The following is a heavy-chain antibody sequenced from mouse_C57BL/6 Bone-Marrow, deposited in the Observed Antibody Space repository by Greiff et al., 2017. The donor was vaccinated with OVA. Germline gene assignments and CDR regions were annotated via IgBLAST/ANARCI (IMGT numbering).Heavy chain of an antibody. CDR1: GFNIKDDY. J-gene: IGHJ2*01. D-gene: IGHD1-1*01. CDR2: IDPENGDT. V-gene: IGHV14-4*01. CDR3: TTLYYGSREDY. Sequence: EVQLQQSGAELVRPGASVKLSCTASGFNIKDDYMHWVKQRPEQGLEWIGWIDPENGDTEYASRFQGKATITADTSSNTAYLQLSSLTSEDTAVYYCTTLYYGSREDYWGQGTTLTVSS.